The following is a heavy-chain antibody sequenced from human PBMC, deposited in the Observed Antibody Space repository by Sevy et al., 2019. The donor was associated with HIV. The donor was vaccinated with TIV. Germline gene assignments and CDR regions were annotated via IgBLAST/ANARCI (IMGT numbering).Heavy chain of an antibody. Sequence: QSQTLSLPCTVSGGSITSLYWNWIRQPPGKGLEWIANIYYNGHINYNPSLKSRVTLSLDTSKNQFSLRLSSVTAADTAMYYCAGENAWGRGYSWGQGTLVTVSS. CDR3: AGENAWGRGYS. D-gene: IGHD1-26*01. V-gene: IGHV4-59*08. CDR1: GGSITSLY. J-gene: IGHJ4*02. CDR2: IYYNGHI.